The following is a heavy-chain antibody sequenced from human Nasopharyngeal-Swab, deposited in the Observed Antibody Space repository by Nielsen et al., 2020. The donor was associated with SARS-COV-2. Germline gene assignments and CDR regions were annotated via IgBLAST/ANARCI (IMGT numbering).Heavy chain of an antibody. CDR2: ISAYNGNT. D-gene: IGHD3-10*01. V-gene: IGHV1-18*01. Sequence: WVRQAPGQGLEWMGWISAYNGNTNYAQKLQGRVTMTTDTSTGTAYVELRSLRSDDAAVYCCARAGDRFGELLFFDYWGQGNLVTVSS. J-gene: IGHJ4*02. CDR3: ARAGDRFGELLFFDY.